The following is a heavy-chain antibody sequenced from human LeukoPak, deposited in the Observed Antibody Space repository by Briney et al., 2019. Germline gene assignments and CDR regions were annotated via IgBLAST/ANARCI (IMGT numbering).Heavy chain of an antibody. J-gene: IGHJ4*02. CDR2: IYYSGST. CDR3: ARGKITFGGIVSDY. CDR1: GGSISGYY. D-gene: IGHD3-16*01. V-gene: IGHV4-59*01. Sequence: SETLSLTCTLSGGSISGYYWSWIRQPPRKGLEWIGYIYYSGSTNYNPSLESRVTISVDTSKNQFSLKLSSVTAADTAVYYCARGKITFGGIVSDYWGQGTLVTVSS.